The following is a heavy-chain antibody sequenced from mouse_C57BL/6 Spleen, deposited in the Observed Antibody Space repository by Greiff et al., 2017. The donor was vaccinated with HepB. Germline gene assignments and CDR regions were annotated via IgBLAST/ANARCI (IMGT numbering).Heavy chain of an antibody. CDR2: ISSGGDYI. CDR3: TRVYSNYAYYFDY. V-gene: IGHV5-9-1*02. D-gene: IGHD2-5*01. J-gene: IGHJ2*01. CDR1: GFTFSSYA. Sequence: EVKLVESGEGLVKPGGSLKLSCAASGFTFSSYAMSWVRQTPEKRLEWVAYISSGGDYIYYADTVKGRFTISRYNARNTLYLQMSSLKSEDTAMYYCTRVYSNYAYYFDYWGQGTTLTVSS.